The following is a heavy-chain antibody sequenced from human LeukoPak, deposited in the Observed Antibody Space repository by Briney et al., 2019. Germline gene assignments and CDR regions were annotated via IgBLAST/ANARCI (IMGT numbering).Heavy chain of an antibody. CDR1: GFTFSSYG. CDR2: IRYDGSNK. J-gene: IGHJ4*02. Sequence: GGSLRLSCAASGFTFSSYGMHWVRQAPGKGLEWVAFIRYDGSNKYYADSVKGRFTISRDNSKNTLYLQMNSLRAEDTAVYYCAKDHGYYSSGCYVIDYWGQGTLVTVSS. D-gene: IGHD6-19*01. V-gene: IGHV3-30*02. CDR3: AKDHGYYSSGCYVIDY.